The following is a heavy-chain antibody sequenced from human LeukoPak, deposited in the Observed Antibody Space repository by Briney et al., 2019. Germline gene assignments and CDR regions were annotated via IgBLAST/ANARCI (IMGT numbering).Heavy chain of an antibody. D-gene: IGHD2-21*02. CDR2: INRDGSKN. V-gene: IGHV3-7*03. CDR3: ARDSSPYCGDDCYFDAFDL. J-gene: IGHJ3*01. CDR1: EFTFGSYW. Sequence: GGSLRLSCAASEFTFGSYWMTWVRQAPGKGLEWVSNINRDGSKNHFVDSVKGRFTISRDNAKNFLYLQMNSLRAEDTAVYFCARDSSPYCGDDCYFDAFDLWGQGTMVTVSS.